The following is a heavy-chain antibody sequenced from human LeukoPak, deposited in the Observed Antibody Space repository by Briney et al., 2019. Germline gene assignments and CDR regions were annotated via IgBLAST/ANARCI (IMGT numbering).Heavy chain of an antibody. J-gene: IGHJ4*02. Sequence: GGSLRLSCAASGFTFSTYWMHWVRQVPGKGLVWVSRINSDGSTTDYADVAKGRFTISRDNAKNTLYLEMNSLRAEDTAVYYCAAEGGYSYDYWGQGALVTVSS. CDR3: AAEGGYSYDY. CDR2: INSDGSTT. V-gene: IGHV3-74*01. D-gene: IGHD5-18*01. CDR1: GFTFSTYW.